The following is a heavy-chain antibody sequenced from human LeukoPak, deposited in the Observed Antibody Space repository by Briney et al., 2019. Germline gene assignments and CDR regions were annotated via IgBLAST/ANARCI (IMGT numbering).Heavy chain of an antibody. CDR3: ARVPRAHYGDYFFDY. J-gene: IGHJ4*02. CDR1: GGSISSTNYY. CDR2: IYYSGST. V-gene: IGHV4-39*07. Sequence: SETLSLTCTVSGGSISSTNYYWGWIRQPPGKGLEWIGSIYYSGSTYYNPSLKSRVTMSVDTSKNQFSLKLSSVTAADTAVYYCARVPRAHYGDYFFDYWGQGTLVTVSS. D-gene: IGHD4-17*01.